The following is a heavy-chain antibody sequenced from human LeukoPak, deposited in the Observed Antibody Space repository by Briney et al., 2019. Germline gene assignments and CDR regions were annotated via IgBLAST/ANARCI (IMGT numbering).Heavy chain of an antibody. CDR3: ARDGTFDN. D-gene: IGHD6-13*01. CDR1: GSTFRNYW. Sequence: PGGSLRLSCAASGSTFRNYWMHWIRQGPGKELVWVSRISGDGTTTHYADSTQGRFTISRDNAKNTLYLQMNSLRVEDTALYYCARDGTFDNWGQGTLVTVSS. J-gene: IGHJ4*02. CDR2: ISGDGTTT. V-gene: IGHV3-74*01.